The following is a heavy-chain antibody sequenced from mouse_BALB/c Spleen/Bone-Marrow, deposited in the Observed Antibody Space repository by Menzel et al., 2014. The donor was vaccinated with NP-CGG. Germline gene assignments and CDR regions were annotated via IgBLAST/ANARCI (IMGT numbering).Heavy chain of an antibody. CDR2: SRNKAHDFTT. CDR1: GFTFSDFY. Sequence: EVKLMESGGGLVQPGDSLRLSCATSGFTFSDFYMEWVRQPPGKRLEWIAASRNKAHDFTTEYSASVKGRFIVSRDTSQGIFCLQMNALRAEDTAIYYCARGELETGSFDYWGQGTTLTVSS. J-gene: IGHJ2*01. V-gene: IGHV7-1*02. D-gene: IGHD4-1*01. CDR3: ARGELETGSFDY.